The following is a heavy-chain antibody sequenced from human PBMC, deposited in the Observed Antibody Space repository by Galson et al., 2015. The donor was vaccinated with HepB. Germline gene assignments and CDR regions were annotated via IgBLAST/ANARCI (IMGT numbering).Heavy chain of an antibody. Sequence: SLRLSCAASGFTFTNYWMTWVRQAPGKGLEWVANIKGDGTEKHYADSVRGRFTISRDNGKKSLYLQMDSLRDEDTAMYYCARHHGIGRSSWSDFWGQGTLVTVSS. V-gene: IGHV3-7*03. J-gene: IGHJ4*02. CDR3: ARHHGIGRSSWSDF. D-gene: IGHD6-13*01. CDR2: IKGDGTEK. CDR1: GFTFTNYW.